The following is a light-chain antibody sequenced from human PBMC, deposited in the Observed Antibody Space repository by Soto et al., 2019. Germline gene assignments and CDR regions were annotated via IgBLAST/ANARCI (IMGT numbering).Light chain of an antibody. Sequence: DIQMTQSPSSVSASVGDRVTITCRASQTISSWLAWYQQKPGKAPKLLIYDASTLESGVPSRFSGSGSGTEFTLTISSLQPDDFATYYCQQYNSYHSFGQGTKV. J-gene: IGKJ1*01. V-gene: IGKV1-5*01. CDR2: DAS. CDR1: QTISSW. CDR3: QQYNSYHS.